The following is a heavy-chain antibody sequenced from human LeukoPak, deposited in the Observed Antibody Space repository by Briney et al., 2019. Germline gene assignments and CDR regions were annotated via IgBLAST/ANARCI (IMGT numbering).Heavy chain of an antibody. J-gene: IGHJ4*02. CDR2: IYDSGSI. CDR1: GASMRTSTNG. Sequence: PSEPLSLTCNVSGASMRTSTNGWGWLRQPGGKGLEWVVTIYDSGSIYNNPCVKSQLSISVDTSQNPFSLRLSSVTAADTAVYYCARQGGYCSGGSCYFYFDFWGQGTLVTVSS. D-gene: IGHD2-15*01. V-gene: IGHV4-39*01. CDR3: ARQGGYCSGGSCYFYFDF.